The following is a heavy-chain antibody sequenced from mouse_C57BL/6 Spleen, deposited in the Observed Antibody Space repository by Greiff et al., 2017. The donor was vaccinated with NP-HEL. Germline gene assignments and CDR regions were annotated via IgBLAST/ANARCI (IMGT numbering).Heavy chain of an antibody. D-gene: IGHD2-4*01. Sequence: VQLQQSGAELVRPGASVTLSCKASGYTFTDYEMHWVKQTPVHGLEWSGAIDPETGGTAYNQKFKGKAIRTADKSSSTAYMELRSLTSEDSAVYYCTRWYDYDEWGDYWGQGTTLTVSS. J-gene: IGHJ2*01. CDR3: TRWYDYDEWGDY. CDR2: IDPETGGT. CDR1: GYTFTDYE. V-gene: IGHV1-15*01.